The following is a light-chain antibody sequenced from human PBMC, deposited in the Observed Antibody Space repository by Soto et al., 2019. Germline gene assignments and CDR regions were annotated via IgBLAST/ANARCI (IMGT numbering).Light chain of an antibody. V-gene: IGLV1-40*01. J-gene: IGLJ3*02. Sequence: QPVLTQPPSVSGAPGQRVTISCTGSSSNIGAGYGVHWYQQLPGTAPKLLIDANNNRPSGVPDRFSGSKSGTSASLAITGLQAEDEADYHCQSYDDSLSGWVFGGGTKVTVL. CDR1: SSNIGAGYG. CDR3: QSYDDSLSGWV. CDR2: ANN.